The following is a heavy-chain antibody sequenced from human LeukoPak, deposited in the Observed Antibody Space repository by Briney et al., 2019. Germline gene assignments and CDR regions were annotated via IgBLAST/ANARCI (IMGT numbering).Heavy chain of an antibody. Sequence: ASVKVSCKASGGTFSSYAISWVRQAPGQGLEWMGWINPNSGGTNYAQKFQGRVTMTRDTSISTAYMELSRLRSDDTAVYYCARGLSYYYYMDVWGKGTTVTISS. J-gene: IGHJ6*03. V-gene: IGHV1-2*02. CDR3: ARGLSYYYYMDV. D-gene: IGHD2/OR15-2a*01. CDR1: GGTFSSYA. CDR2: INPNSGGT.